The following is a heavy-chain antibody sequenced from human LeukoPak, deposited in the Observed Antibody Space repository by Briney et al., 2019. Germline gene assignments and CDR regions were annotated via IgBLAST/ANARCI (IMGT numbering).Heavy chain of an antibody. V-gene: IGHV4-59*01. CDR3: ARTYCSSTSCYEDWFDP. D-gene: IGHD2-2*01. Sequence: SETLSLTCTVSGGSTSSYYWSWIRQPPGKGLEWIGYIYYSGSTNYNPSLKSRVTISVDTSKNQFSLKLSSVTAADTAVYYCARTYCSSTSCYEDWFDPWGQGTLVTVSS. J-gene: IGHJ5*02. CDR2: IYYSGST. CDR1: GGSTSSYY.